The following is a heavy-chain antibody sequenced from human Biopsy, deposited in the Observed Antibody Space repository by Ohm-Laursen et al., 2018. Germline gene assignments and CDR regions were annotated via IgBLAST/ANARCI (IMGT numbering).Heavy chain of an antibody. CDR1: GFIFSSNA. CDR2: ISVGDGTT. CDR3: AKGRDSGWNGGDY. D-gene: IGHD6-19*01. Sequence: SLRLSCAASGFIFSSNALTWVRQAPGKGLEWVSSISVGDGTTYYVDSVKGRFTISRDNSKNTVYLQMNSLRAEDTAVYYCAKGRDSGWNGGDYWGRGTPVTVSS. J-gene: IGHJ4*02. V-gene: IGHV3-23*01.